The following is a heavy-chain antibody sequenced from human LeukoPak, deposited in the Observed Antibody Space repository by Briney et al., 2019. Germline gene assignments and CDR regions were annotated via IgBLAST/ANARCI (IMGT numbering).Heavy chain of an antibody. V-gene: IGHV4-4*09. Sequence: SETLSLTCTVSGDSISGYYWSWIQQPPGKGLEWIGYIYTSGSTNYNPSLKSRVTISVDTSKNQFSLKLSSVTAADTAVYYCARPLGGWFDPWGQGTLVTVSS. CDR3: ARPLGGWFDP. CDR1: GDSISGYY. J-gene: IGHJ5*02. CDR2: IYTSGST.